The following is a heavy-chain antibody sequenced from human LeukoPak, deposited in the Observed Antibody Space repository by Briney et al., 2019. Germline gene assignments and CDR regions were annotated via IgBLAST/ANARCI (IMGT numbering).Heavy chain of an antibody. V-gene: IGHV1-2*02. D-gene: IGHD1-14*01. Sequence: ASVKVSCKASGYTFTSYGISWVRQAPGQGLEWMGWINPNSGGTNYAQKFQGRVTMTRDTSISTAYMELSRLRSDDTAVYYCASLPSVSSRDYWGQGTLVTVSS. CDR3: ASLPSVSSRDY. J-gene: IGHJ4*02. CDR1: GYTFTSYG. CDR2: INPNSGGT.